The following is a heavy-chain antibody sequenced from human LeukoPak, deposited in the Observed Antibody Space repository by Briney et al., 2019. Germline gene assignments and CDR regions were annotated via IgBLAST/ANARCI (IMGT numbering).Heavy chain of an antibody. CDR3: ARGVWFGEPRRFDY. V-gene: IGHV1-69*13. CDR1: GGTFSSYA. Sequence: SVKVSCKASGGTFSSYAISWVRQAPGQGLEWMGGIIPIFGTANYAQKFQGRVTITADESTSTAYMELSSLRSEDTAVYYCARGVWFGEPRRFDYWGQGTLVTVSS. J-gene: IGHJ4*02. D-gene: IGHD3-10*01. CDR2: IIPIFGTA.